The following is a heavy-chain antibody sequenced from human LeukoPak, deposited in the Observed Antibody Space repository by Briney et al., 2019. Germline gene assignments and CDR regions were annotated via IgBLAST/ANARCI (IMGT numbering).Heavy chain of an antibody. V-gene: IGHV3-23*01. CDR1: GFTFDTYG. J-gene: IGHJ4*02. Sequence: GGSLRLSCAASGFTFDTYGMSWVRQAPGKGLEWVSAISGSGGSKYYADSVKGRFTISRDNSKNKLYLQMNSLRAEDTAVYYCAKDEGDSSSLRYYWGQGALVTVSS. CDR3: AKDEGDSSSLRYY. CDR2: ISGSGGSK. D-gene: IGHD6-6*01.